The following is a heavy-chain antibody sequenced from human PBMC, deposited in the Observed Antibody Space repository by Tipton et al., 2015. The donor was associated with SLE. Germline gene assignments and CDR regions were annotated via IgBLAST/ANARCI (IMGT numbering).Heavy chain of an antibody. CDR1: GGSISSSSYY. CDR3: ASRPRGIAVAGTNPYFQH. Sequence: LRLSCTVSGGSISSSSYYWGWIRQPPGKGLEWIGSIYYSGSTYYNPSLKSRVTISVDTSKNQFSLKLSSATAADTAVYYCASRPRGIAVAGTNPYFQHWGQGTLVTVSS. D-gene: IGHD6-19*01. J-gene: IGHJ1*01. V-gene: IGHV4-39*07. CDR2: IYYSGST.